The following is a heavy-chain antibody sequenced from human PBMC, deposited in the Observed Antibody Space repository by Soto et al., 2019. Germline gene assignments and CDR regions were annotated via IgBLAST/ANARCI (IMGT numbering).Heavy chain of an antibody. V-gene: IGHV4-59*01. CDR3: ARSPGSGYPYYHYGMDV. Sequence: SLTCTFPGGSISSYYGSWIRQPPGKGLEWIGYIYYSGSTNFNPSLKSRVTISVDTSKNQFSLKLSSVTAADTAVYYCARSPGSGYPYYHYGMDVWAQGTTVTVSS. CDR2: IYYSGST. CDR1: GGSISSYY. D-gene: IGHD5-12*01. J-gene: IGHJ6*02.